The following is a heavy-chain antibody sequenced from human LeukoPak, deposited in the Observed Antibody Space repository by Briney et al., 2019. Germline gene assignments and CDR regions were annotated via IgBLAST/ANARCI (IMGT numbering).Heavy chain of an antibody. Sequence: KPGGSLRLSCAASGFTFSSYAMSWVRQAPGKGLEWVSAISGSGGSTYYAGSVKGRFTISRDNSKNTLYLQMNSLRAEDMAVYYCAIGTTVTTNFEGYYWGQGTLVTVSS. CDR3: AIGTTVTTNFEGYY. V-gene: IGHV3-23*01. CDR1: GFTFSSYA. D-gene: IGHD4-17*01. CDR2: ISGSGGST. J-gene: IGHJ4*02.